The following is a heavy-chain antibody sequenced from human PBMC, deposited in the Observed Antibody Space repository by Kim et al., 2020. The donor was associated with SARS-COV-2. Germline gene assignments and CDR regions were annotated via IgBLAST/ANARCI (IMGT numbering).Heavy chain of an antibody. D-gene: IGHD1-26*01. Sequence: IYYSGNTTSNPSLKSRVTIAVDTSKNQFCLMLSSVTAADTAVYYCAMGFDYWGQGTLVTVSS. V-gene: IGHV4-59*01. CDR2: IYYSGNT. CDR3: AMGFDY. J-gene: IGHJ4*02.